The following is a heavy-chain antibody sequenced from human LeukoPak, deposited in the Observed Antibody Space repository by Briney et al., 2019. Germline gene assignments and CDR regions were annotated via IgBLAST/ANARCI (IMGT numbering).Heavy chain of an antibody. J-gene: IGHJ4*02. Sequence: PGGSLRLSCAASGFTFSSYWMTWVRQAPGKGLEWVANIKEDGSQRHYVDSVKGRFTISRDNAKSSLYLQMNSLRVEDTAVYYCARDSGYFRFDYWGQGTLVTVSS. D-gene: IGHD3-22*01. CDR2: IKEDGSQR. CDR3: ARDSGYFRFDY. V-gene: IGHV3-7*01. CDR1: GFTFSSYW.